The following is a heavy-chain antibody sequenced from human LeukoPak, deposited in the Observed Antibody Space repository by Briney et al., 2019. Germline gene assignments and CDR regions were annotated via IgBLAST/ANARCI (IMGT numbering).Heavy chain of an antibody. CDR2: IKTKAEGGTT. V-gene: IGHV3-15*01. CDR1: GFTFSNAW. CDR3: TTSVYNFFDY. D-gene: IGHD3-10*01. Sequence: PGGSLRLSCAASGFTFSNAWLSWVRQAPGKGLEWVGRIKTKAEGGTTDYAAPVKGRFTMSRDDSRNSVYLQMSRMKAEDTAVYYCTTSVYNFFDYWGQGTLVTVPS. J-gene: IGHJ4*02.